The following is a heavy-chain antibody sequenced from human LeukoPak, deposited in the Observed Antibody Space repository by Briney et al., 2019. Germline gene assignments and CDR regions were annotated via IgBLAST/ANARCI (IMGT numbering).Heavy chain of an antibody. CDR3: ARAVFAPGIPAAGQDYYFDS. CDR2: ISYVGTNK. CDR1: GFTFTTYS. Sequence: PGGSLRLSCAASGFTFTTYSLHWVRQAPGKGLEWVAVISYVGTNKYYADSVKGRFTISRDNSKNTLYLQMNSLRAEDTAVYYCARAVFAPGIPAAGQDYYFDSWGQGTLVTVSS. D-gene: IGHD6-25*01. V-gene: IGHV3-30*04. J-gene: IGHJ4*02.